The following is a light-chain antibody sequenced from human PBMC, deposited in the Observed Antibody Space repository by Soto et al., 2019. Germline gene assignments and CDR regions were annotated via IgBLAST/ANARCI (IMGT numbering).Light chain of an antibody. CDR3: QQYKEWPPWT. CDR1: QGISSY. CDR2: AAS. V-gene: IGKV1-8*01. Sequence: IRMTLSPSSLSATTGDRVTITCRASQGISSYLAWYQQKPGKAPKLLIYAASTLQSGVPSRFSGSGSGTDFTLTISSLQSEDFAIYYCQQYKEWPPWTFGHGTNVDNK. J-gene: IGKJ1*01.